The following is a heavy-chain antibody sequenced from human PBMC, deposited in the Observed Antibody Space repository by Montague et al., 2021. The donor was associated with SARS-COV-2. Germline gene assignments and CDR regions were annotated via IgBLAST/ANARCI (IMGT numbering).Heavy chain of an antibody. CDR2: IHYSEST. D-gene: IGHD2/OR15-2a*01. J-gene: IGHJ4*01. Sequence: SETLSLTCAVSGGSISSSSYYWGWIRQPPGKGLEWIGSIHYSESTYYNPSLKSRVTISVDTSKKQFSLKLSSVTAADTAVYYCARERDTIDYFHDFDFWGQGTPVTVSS. CDR1: GGSISSSSYY. V-gene: IGHV4-39*01. CDR3: ARERDTIDYFHDFDF.